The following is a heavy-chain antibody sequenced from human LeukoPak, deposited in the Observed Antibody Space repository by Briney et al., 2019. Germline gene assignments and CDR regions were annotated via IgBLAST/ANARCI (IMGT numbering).Heavy chain of an antibody. J-gene: IGHJ4*02. CDR2: IKQDGSEK. CDR3: ARARQQQLVRGLDY. CDR1: GFTFSSYW. Sequence: GGSLRLSCAASGFTFSSYWMSWVRQAPGQGLAWVANIKQDGSEKYYVDSVKGRFTISRDNAKNSLYLQMTSLRAEDTAVYYCARARQQQLVRGLDYWGQGTLVTVSS. D-gene: IGHD6-13*01. V-gene: IGHV3-7*01.